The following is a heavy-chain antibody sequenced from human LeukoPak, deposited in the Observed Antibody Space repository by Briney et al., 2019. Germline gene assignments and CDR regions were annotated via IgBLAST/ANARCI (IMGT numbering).Heavy chain of an antibody. J-gene: IGHJ4*02. Sequence: GWSLRLSCAASGFTFSSYAMSWVRQAPGKGLEGVSAISGSGGSTYYADSVKGRFTISRDNSKNTLYLQMNSLRAEDTAVYYCAKGSGYSYGSYYFDYWGQGTLVTVSS. CDR3: AKGSGYSYGSYYFDY. D-gene: IGHD5-18*01. V-gene: IGHV3-23*01. CDR1: GFTFSSYA. CDR2: ISGSGGST.